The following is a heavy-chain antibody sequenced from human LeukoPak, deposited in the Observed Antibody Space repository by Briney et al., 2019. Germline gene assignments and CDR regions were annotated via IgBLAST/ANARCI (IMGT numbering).Heavy chain of an antibody. CDR1: GFSLSTSGVG. CDR2: IYWDDEK. CDR3: AHSHGYGSSWSGFDS. V-gene: IGHV2-5*02. D-gene: IGHD6-13*01. J-gene: IGHJ4*02. Sequence: SGPTLVKPTQTLTLTCTFSGFSLSTSGVGVGWIRQPPGKALEWLALIYWDDEKRHSPSLKSRLTITKDTSKNQVVLTMTNMDPVDTATYYCAHSHGYGSSWSGFDSWGQGTLATVSS.